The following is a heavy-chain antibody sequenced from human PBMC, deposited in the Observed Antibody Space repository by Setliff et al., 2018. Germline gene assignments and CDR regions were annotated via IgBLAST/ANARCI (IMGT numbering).Heavy chain of an antibody. CDR2: IIPIFGTT. V-gene: IGHV1-69*05. D-gene: IGHD5-12*01. J-gene: IGHJ6*03. Sequence: SVKVSCKASRGTFSSYGITRVRQAPGQGLEWMGGIIPIFGTTDYAQKFQGRVTITTDESTSTAYMEMSSLRSEDTAVYYCARERGDIVSTTSYYYYMDVWGKGTTVTVSS. CDR1: RGTFSSYG. CDR3: ARERGDIVSTTSYYYYMDV.